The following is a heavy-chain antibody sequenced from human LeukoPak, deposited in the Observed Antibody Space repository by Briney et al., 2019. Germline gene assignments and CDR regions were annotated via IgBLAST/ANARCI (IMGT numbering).Heavy chain of an antibody. CDR2: IIPIFGTA. J-gene: IGHJ6*02. V-gene: IGHV1-69*13. CDR1: GGTFSSYA. CDR3: ATPRVDCSGGSCYEVWYYYYGMDV. Sequence: SVKVSCKASGGTFSSYAISWVRQAPGQGLEWKGGIIPIFGTANYAQKFQGRVTITADESTSTAYMELSSLRSEDTAVYYCATPRVDCSGGSCYEVWYYYYGMDVWGQGTTVTVSS. D-gene: IGHD2-15*01.